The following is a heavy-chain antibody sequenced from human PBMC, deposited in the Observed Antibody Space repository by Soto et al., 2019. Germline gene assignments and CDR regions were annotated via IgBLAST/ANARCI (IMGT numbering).Heavy chain of an antibody. CDR2: IYPGDSDT. Sequence: PGESLKISCKGSGYTFATNWIGWVRQTPGKGLEWMGIIYPGDSDTRYSPSFQGQVTISADKSISTAYLQWTSLKASDTAMYYCARQTPGVTVFDYWGQGTPVTVSS. J-gene: IGHJ4*02. V-gene: IGHV5-51*01. CDR1: GYTFATNW. D-gene: IGHD2-21*02. CDR3: ARQTPGVTVFDY.